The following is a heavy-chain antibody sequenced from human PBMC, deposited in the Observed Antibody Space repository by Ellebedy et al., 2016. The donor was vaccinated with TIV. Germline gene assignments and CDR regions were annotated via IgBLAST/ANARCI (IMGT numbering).Heavy chain of an antibody. Sequence: SETLSLTCTVSGGSISGSSYYWGWIRQPPGKGLEWIGNIFDTGSTYYNPSLKSRVTISVDTSENQFSLKLSSVTAADTAVYYCARSLLIFTFDKCYFDLWGRGTLVTVSS. J-gene: IGHJ2*01. CDR3: ARSLLIFTFDKCYFDL. CDR1: GGSISGSSYY. D-gene: IGHD3/OR15-3a*01. CDR2: IFDTGST. V-gene: IGHV4-39*01.